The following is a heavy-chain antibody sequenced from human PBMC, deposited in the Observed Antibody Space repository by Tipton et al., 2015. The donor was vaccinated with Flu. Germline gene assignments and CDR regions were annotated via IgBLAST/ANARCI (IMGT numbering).Heavy chain of an antibody. D-gene: IGHD2-15*01. Sequence: TLSLTCTVSGGSISSGSYYWSRIRQPAGKGLEWIGRIYTSGSTNYNPSLKSRVTISVDTSKNQFSLKLSSVTAADTAVYYCARAPSGGGVVAARGRYYYYGMDVWGQGTTVTVSS. CDR1: GGSISSGSYY. CDR2: IYTSGST. V-gene: IGHV4-61*02. J-gene: IGHJ6*02. CDR3: ARAPSGGGVVAARGRYYYYGMDV.